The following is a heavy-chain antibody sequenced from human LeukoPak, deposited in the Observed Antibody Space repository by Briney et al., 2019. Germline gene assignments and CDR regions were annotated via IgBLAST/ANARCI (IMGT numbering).Heavy chain of an antibody. CDR1: GYSFTSYW. CDR3: ARQSLRGYSYGYPFDY. Sequence: KSGESLKISCKGSGYSFTSYWIGWVRQMPGKGLEWMGIIYPGDSDTRYSPSFQGQVTISADKSISTAYLQWSSLKASDTAMYYCARQSLRGYSYGYPFDYWGQGTLVTVSS. V-gene: IGHV5-51*01. CDR2: IYPGDSDT. D-gene: IGHD5-18*01. J-gene: IGHJ4*02.